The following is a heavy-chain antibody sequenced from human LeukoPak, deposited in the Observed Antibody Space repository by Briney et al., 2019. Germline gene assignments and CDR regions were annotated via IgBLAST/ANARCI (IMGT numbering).Heavy chain of an antibody. D-gene: IGHD5-12*01. J-gene: IGHJ6*02. CDR1: GFTFSNAW. CDR3: SRIYSGYDFDYYYGMDV. Sequence: PGGSLRLSCAASGFTFSNAWMNWVRQAPGKGLEWVGHIKSKADGGTTDYAAPMKGRFTISRDDSKNTLYLQVNSLKIEDTAVYYCSRIYSGYDFDYYYGMDVWGRGTTVAVSS. V-gene: IGHV3-15*07. CDR2: IKSKADGGTT.